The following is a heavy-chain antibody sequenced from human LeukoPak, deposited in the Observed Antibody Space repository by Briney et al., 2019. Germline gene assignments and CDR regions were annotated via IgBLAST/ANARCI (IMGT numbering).Heavy chain of an antibody. CDR1: GYSISSGYY. D-gene: IGHD3-22*01. CDR2: IYHSGST. V-gene: IGHV4-38-2*02. J-gene: IGHJ4*02. CDR3: ASDSLYYDSGGYLNY. Sequence: SETLSLTCTVSGYSISSGYYWGWIRQPPGKGLEWIGSIYHSGSTYYNPSLKSRVTISVDTSKNQFSLKLSSVTAADTAVYYCASDSLYYDSGGYLNYWGQGTLVTVSS.